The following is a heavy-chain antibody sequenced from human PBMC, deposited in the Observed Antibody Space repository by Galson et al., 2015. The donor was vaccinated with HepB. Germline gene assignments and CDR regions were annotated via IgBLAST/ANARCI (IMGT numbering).Heavy chain of an antibody. D-gene: IGHD6-13*01. CDR3: AKGGIATFKFDP. CDR1: GFTFSSYP. CDR2: ISGNGGRS. J-gene: IGHJ5*02. V-gene: IGHV3-23*01. Sequence: SLRLSCAASGFTFSSYPMSWVRQAPGKGLEWVSAISGNGGRSYYADSVKGRFTISRDNSKNTLYLQMNSLRAEDTAIYYCAKGGIATFKFDPWGQGTQVTVSS.